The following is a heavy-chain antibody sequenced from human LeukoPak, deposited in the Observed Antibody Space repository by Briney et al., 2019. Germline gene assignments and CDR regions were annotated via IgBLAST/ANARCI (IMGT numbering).Heavy chain of an antibody. J-gene: IGHJ4*02. CDR3: AKEGAGFGY. V-gene: IGHV6-1*01. CDR2: TYYRSKWFY. Sequence: SQTLSLTGAISGDSVSSNSAAWSWIRQSPSRSLEWLGRTYYRSKWFYDYSVSVKSRISINPDTSKNHFSLQLNSVTPEDTAMYYCAKEGAGFGYWGQGTLVTVSS. D-gene: IGHD1-26*01. CDR1: GDSVSSNSAA.